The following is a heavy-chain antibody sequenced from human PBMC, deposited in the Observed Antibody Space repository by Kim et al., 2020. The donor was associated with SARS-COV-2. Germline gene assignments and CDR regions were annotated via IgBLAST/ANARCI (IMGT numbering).Heavy chain of an antibody. J-gene: IGHJ4*02. D-gene: IGHD3-16*01. CDR2: IYYSGST. CDR3: ARAPFGGVLDY. Sequence: SETLSLTCTVSGGSISSYYWSWIRQPPGKGLEWIGYIYYSGSTNYNPSLKSRVTISVDTSKNQFSLKLSSVTAADTAVYYCARAPFGGVLDYWGQGTLVTVSS. CDR1: GGSISSYY. V-gene: IGHV4-59*13.